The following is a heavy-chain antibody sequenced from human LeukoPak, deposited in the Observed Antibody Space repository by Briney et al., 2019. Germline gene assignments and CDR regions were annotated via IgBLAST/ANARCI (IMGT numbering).Heavy chain of an antibody. CDR3: ARPRWTTPL. J-gene: IGHJ3*01. CDR1: GYSFNTDW. V-gene: IGHV5-51*01. D-gene: IGHD1-1*01. Sequence: GESLKISCKGSGYSFNTDWIGWVRQVPGKGLEWMGIIYPGDSDTRYSPSFQGQVTISVDKSTSAAFLQWTSLKALDTAMYYCARPRWTTPLWGQGTMVNVSS. CDR2: IYPGDSDT.